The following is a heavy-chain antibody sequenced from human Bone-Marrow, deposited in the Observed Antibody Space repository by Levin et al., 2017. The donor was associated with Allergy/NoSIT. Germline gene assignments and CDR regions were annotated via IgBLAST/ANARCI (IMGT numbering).Heavy chain of an antibody. V-gene: IGHV3-21*01. CDR2: ISTTSTYI. CDR3: AREATTVALDS. CDR1: GFSFSDYS. Sequence: GGSLRLSCAASGFSFSDYSMNWVRQAPGKGLQWVSSISTTSTYIFYTDSVRGRFTISRDNAKNSVYLQMNSLRADDTAVYYCAREATTVALDSWGQGVLVTVSS. J-gene: IGHJ4*02. D-gene: IGHD4-23*01.